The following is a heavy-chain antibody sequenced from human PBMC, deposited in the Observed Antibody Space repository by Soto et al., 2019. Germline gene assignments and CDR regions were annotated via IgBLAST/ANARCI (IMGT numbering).Heavy chain of an antibody. CDR2: IYYSGLT. CDR1: GDSISTEGYY. CDR3: ARGNFGVVPMSYYYYYGMDV. Sequence: PSETLSLTCSVSGDSISTEGYYWSWIRQHPGKGLEWIGYIYYSGLTSYNPSLKSRVTISRATSKNQFYLKLSSVTAADTAVYYRARGNFGVVPMSYYYYYGMDVWGQGTTVTVSS. V-gene: IGHV4-31*03. D-gene: IGHD3-3*01. J-gene: IGHJ6*02.